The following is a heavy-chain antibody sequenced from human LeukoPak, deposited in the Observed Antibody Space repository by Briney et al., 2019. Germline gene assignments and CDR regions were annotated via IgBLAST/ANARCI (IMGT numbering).Heavy chain of an antibody. CDR2: FDPEDGET. CDR1: GYSLTELS. J-gene: IGHJ4*02. V-gene: IGHV1-24*01. Sequence: ASVKVSCKVSGYSLTELSMHWVRQAPGKGLEWMGGFDPEDGETIYAQKFQGRVTMTEDTSTDTAYMELSSLRSEDTAVYYCASTYSGRSYFDYWGQGTLVTVSS. D-gene: IGHD1-26*01. CDR3: ASTYSGRSYFDY.